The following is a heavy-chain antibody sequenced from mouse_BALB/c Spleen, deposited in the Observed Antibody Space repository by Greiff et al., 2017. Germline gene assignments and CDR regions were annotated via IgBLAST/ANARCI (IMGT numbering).Heavy chain of an antibody. J-gene: IGHJ2*01. D-gene: IGHD1-1*01. CDR1: GYTFTSYW. CDR3: TRFYYGSDY. V-gene: IGHV1S22*01. CDR2: IYPGSGST. Sequence: LQQPGSELVRPGASVKLSCKASGYTFTSYWMHWVKQRPGQGLEWIGNIYPGSGSTNYDEKFKSKATLTVDTSSSTAYMQLSSLTSEDSAVYYCTRFYYGSDYWGQGTTLTVSS.